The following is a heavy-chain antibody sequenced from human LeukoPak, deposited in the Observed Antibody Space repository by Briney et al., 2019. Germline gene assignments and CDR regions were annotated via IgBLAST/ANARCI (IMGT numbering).Heavy chain of an antibody. CDR3: AREGTAGTNLNWFDP. D-gene: IGHD1-1*01. J-gene: IGHJ5*02. CDR2: ISYSGST. Sequence: NPSETLSLTCTVSGGSISSYYWSWIRQPPGKGLEWIGYISYSGSTNFSPSLKSRVTISVDTSKNQFSLKLSSVTAADTAVYYCAREGTAGTNLNWFDPWGQGTLVTVSS. CDR1: GGSISSYY. V-gene: IGHV4-59*01.